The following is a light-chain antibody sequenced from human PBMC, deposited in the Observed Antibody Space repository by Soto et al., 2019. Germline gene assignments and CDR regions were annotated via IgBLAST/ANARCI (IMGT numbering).Light chain of an antibody. CDR2: KTS. CDR3: QQYNSFPYT. CDR1: QPISTW. J-gene: IGKJ5*01. V-gene: IGKV1-5*03. Sequence: DIQRTQSPSTLAASVGDRVSIACRASQPISTWLAWYQQKAGRAPNLLIYKTSTLESGVPSRFSGSGSGTEFTLTISRLQPDDFATYYCQQYNSFPYTFGQGTRLEIK.